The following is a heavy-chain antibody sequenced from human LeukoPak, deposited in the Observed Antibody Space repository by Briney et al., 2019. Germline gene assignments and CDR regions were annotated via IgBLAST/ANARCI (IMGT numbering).Heavy chain of an antibody. J-gene: IGHJ4*02. V-gene: IGHV4-30-2*01. CDR1: GGSISSGGYY. D-gene: IGHD3-9*01. CDR2: IYHSGST. Sequence: SETLSLTCTVSGGSISSGGYYWSWIRQPPGKGLEWIGYIYHSGSTYYNPSLKSRVTISVDRSKNQFSLNLTSVTAADTAVYYCARHHDILTGYPFDHWGQGTLVTVSS. CDR3: ARHHDILTGYPFDH.